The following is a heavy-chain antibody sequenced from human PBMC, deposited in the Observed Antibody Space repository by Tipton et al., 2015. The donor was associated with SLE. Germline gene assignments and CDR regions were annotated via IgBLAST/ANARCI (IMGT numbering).Heavy chain of an antibody. J-gene: IGHJ2*01. Sequence: LRLSCTVSGGSISSYYWSWIRQPAGKGLEWIGRIYTSGSTNYNPSLKSRVTMSVDTSKNQFSLKLSSVTAADTAVYYCARETWDYKNWYFDLWGRGTLVTVSS. CDR2: IYTSGST. CDR3: ARETWDYKNWYFDL. V-gene: IGHV4-4*07. CDR1: GGSISSYY. D-gene: IGHD4/OR15-4a*01.